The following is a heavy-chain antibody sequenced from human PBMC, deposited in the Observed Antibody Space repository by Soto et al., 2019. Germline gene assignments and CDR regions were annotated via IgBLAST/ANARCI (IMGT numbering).Heavy chain of an antibody. CDR3: ATDPPSSSGYYFPPGY. V-gene: IGHV1-24*01. J-gene: IGHJ4*02. Sequence: ASVKVSCKVSGYTLTELSMHWVRQAPGKGLEWMGGFDPEDGETIYAQKFQGRVTMTEDTSTDTAYMELSSLRSEDTTVYYCATDPPSSSGYYFPPGYWGQGTRVTVSS. CDR1: GYTLTELS. CDR2: FDPEDGET. D-gene: IGHD3-22*01.